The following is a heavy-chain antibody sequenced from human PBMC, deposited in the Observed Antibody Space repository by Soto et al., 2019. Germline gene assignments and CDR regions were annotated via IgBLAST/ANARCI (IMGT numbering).Heavy chain of an antibody. V-gene: IGHV3-72*01. CDR3: ARVRSSRWGLDVFDI. CDR1: GFTFSDHY. CDR2: TRNKAQGYTT. D-gene: IGHD6-13*01. J-gene: IGHJ3*02. Sequence: EVQLVESGGGLVQPGGSLRLSCAASGFTFSDHYMDWVRQAPGKGLEWVGRTRNKAQGYTTEYAASVKGRFTISRDDSENSLYLQMNSLKTEDTAVYYCARVRSSRWGLDVFDIWGQGTMVTVSS.